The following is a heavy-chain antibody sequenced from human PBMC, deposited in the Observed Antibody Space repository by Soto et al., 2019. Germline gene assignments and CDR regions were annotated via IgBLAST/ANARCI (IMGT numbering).Heavy chain of an antibody. CDR1: GGSFSGYY. J-gene: IGHJ5*02. D-gene: IGHD3-3*01. Sequence: SETLSLTCAVYGGSFSGYYWSWIRQPPGKGLEWIGEINHSGSTNYNPSLESRVTISVDTSKNQFSLKLSSVTAADTAVYYCARVHPRPRITIFGVVISPTGKGHWFYPCGQGTLVTVSS. CDR3: ARVHPRPRITIFGVVISPTGKGHWFYP. V-gene: IGHV4-34*01. CDR2: INHSGST.